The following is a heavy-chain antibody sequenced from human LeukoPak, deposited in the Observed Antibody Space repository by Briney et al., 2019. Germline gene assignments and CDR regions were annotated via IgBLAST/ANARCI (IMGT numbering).Heavy chain of an antibody. Sequence: SETLSHTCAVYGGSFSGYYWSWIRQPPGKGLEWIGEINHSGSTNYNPSLKSRVTISVDTSKNQFSLKLSSVTAADTAVYYCARVRDIVVVVAATEENWFDPWGQGTLVTVSS. CDR3: ARVRDIVVVVAATEENWFDP. CDR1: GGSFSGYY. CDR2: INHSGST. V-gene: IGHV4-34*01. J-gene: IGHJ5*02. D-gene: IGHD2-15*01.